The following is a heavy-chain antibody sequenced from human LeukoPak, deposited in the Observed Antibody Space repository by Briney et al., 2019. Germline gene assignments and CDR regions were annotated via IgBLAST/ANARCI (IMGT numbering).Heavy chain of an antibody. CDR1: GYTFTSYD. CDR2: MNPNSGNT. D-gene: IGHD3-16*01. V-gene: IGHV1-8*03. J-gene: IGHJ6*03. Sequence: ASVKVSCKASGYTFTSYDMNWVRQAPGQGLEWMGWMNPNSGNTGYAQKFQGRVTITRNTSISTAYMELSRLRSEDTAVYYCARLSWAKLDYYHMDVWGKGTTVTVSS. CDR3: ARLSWAKLDYYHMDV.